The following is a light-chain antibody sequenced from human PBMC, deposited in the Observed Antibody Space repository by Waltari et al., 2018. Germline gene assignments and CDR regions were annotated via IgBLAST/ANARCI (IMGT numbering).Light chain of an antibody. Sequence: DIVMSQSPDSLAVSLGARATFQCRSSQSLSYRYNNRNCLAWYQPRPGQPPKLLIYSASLRESGVPDRFSGSGSGTDFTLTISSLQAEDVAIYYCHQYYTTPFTFGPGTTVDIK. J-gene: IGKJ3*01. V-gene: IGKV4-1*01. CDR1: QSLSYRYNNRNC. CDR3: HQYYTTPFT. CDR2: SAS.